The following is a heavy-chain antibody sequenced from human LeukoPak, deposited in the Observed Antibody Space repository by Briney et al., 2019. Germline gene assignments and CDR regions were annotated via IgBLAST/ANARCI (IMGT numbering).Heavy chain of an antibody. CDR2: ISSTSSSYI. J-gene: IGHJ4*02. V-gene: IGHV3-21*01. CDR3: ARDRQYSSSWHRIDY. D-gene: IGHD6-13*01. CDR1: GFTFLSYS. Sequence: KSGGSLRLSCAASGFTFLSYSMNWVRQAPGKGLEWVSSISSTSSSYIYYADSVKGRFTISRDNAKNSLYLQMNSLRAEDTAVYYCARDRQYSSSWHRIDYWGQGTLVTVSS.